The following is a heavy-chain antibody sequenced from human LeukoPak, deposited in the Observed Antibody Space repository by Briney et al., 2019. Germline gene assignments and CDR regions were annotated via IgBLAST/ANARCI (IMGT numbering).Heavy chain of an antibody. CDR2: IQYNGSNK. CDR3: AKDHYYDFWSGTLSPLDD. D-gene: IGHD3-3*01. CDR1: GSTFITYA. Sequence: GGSLRPSCEPLGSTFITYAINWVRQPPAKGLDGGPFIQYNGSNKYYADSVKGRFTISRDNSKNTLYLQMNSLRAEDTAVYYCAKDHYYDFWSGTLSPLDDWGQGTLVTVSS. V-gene: IGHV3-30*02. J-gene: IGHJ4*02.